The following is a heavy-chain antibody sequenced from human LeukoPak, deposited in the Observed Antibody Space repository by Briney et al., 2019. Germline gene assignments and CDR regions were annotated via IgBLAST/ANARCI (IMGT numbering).Heavy chain of an antibody. Sequence: GGSLRLSCAASGFTFSSYWMSWVRQAPGQGLEWVANIKQDGSEKYYVDSVKGRFTISRDNAKNSLYLQMNSLRAEDTAVYYCARVFSDFWSGYSYGWWFDPWGQGTLVTVSS. V-gene: IGHV3-7*01. J-gene: IGHJ5*02. CDR3: ARVFSDFWSGYSYGWWFDP. D-gene: IGHD3-3*01. CDR2: IKQDGSEK. CDR1: GFTFSSYW.